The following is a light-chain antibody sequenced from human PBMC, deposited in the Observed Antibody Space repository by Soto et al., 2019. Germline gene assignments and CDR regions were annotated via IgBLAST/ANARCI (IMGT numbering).Light chain of an antibody. J-gene: IGLJ2*01. CDR3: CSSAGSRVV. CDR2: EGS. CDR1: SSDVGSYNL. V-gene: IGLV2-23*01. Sequence: QSVLTQPASVSGSPGQAITIYCTGTSSDVGSYNLVSWYQQHPGKAPKLMIYEGSKRPSGVSNRFSGSKSGNTASLTISGLQAEDEADYYCCSSAGSRVVFGGGTKLTVL.